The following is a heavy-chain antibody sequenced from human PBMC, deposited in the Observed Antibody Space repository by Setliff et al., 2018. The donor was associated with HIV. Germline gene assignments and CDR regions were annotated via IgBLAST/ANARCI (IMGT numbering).Heavy chain of an antibody. CDR3: ATIRAYYYDSSGQEYFQH. D-gene: IGHD3-22*01. Sequence: ASVKVSCKASGYMFSGFHMHWVRQAAGQGLEWMGRINPNSGGTNYTQKFQGRVTMTRDTSISTAYMELSRLRSDDTAVYYCATIRAYYYDSSGQEYFQHWGHGSLVTVSS. J-gene: IGHJ1*01. V-gene: IGHV1-2*06. CDR1: GYMFSGFH. CDR2: INPNSGGT.